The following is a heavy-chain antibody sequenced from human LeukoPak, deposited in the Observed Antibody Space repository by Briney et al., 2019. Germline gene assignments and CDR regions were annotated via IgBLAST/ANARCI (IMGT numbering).Heavy chain of an antibody. Sequence: SVKVSCKASGGTFSSYAISWVRQVPGQGLEWMGGIIPIFGTANYAQKFQGRVTITADESTSTAYMELSSLRSEDTAVYYCARAGFWSGYSKSGVVDVWGQGTTVTVSS. J-gene: IGHJ6*02. CDR1: GGTFSSYA. V-gene: IGHV1-69*13. D-gene: IGHD3-3*01. CDR3: ARAGFWSGYSKSGVVDV. CDR2: IIPIFGTA.